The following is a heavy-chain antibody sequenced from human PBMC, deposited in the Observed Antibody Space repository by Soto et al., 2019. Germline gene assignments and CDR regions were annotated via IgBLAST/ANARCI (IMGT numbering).Heavy chain of an antibody. Sequence: QVQLEQSGAEVKKPGSSVKVSCKASGGTFSTSAISWVRQAPGQGLEWMGGFIPIFPTPDYAHKFQGRLTITADESTNTAYMELSGLKSDDTAVYYCARDKDRQQLGGNYYYILDVWGQGTTVTVSS. CDR2: FIPIFPTP. CDR1: GGTFSTSA. D-gene: IGHD3-16*01. CDR3: ARDKDRQQLGGNYYYILDV. J-gene: IGHJ6*02. V-gene: IGHV1-69*12.